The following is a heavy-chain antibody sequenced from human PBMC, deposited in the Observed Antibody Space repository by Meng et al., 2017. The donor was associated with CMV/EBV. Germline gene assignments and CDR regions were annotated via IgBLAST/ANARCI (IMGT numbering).Heavy chain of an antibody. CDR3: ARGGGKYYYDSSGY. D-gene: IGHD3-22*01. J-gene: IGHJ4*02. Sequence: ATGGTCSSDAISWVRQAPGQGLEWMGGIIPIFGTANYAQKFQGRVTITTDESTSTAYMELSSLRSEDTAVYYCARGGGKYYYDSSGYWGQGTLVTVSS. CDR1: GGTCSSDA. CDR2: IIPIFGTA. V-gene: IGHV1-69*05.